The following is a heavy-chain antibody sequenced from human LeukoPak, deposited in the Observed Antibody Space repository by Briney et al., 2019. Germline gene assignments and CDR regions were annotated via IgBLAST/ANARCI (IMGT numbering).Heavy chain of an antibody. CDR2: IFANGDIT. CDR1: GFTFSTYP. V-gene: IGHV3-64D*09. CDR3: VKSPSDSLDV. J-gene: IGHJ6*02. D-gene: IGHD4-11*01. Sequence: PGGSLRLCCSASGFTFSTYPMHWVRQAPGKGLEYVSTIFANGDITSYAASVKGRFTTSRDNSKNTLYLQMSSLRPEDTAVYYCVKSPSDSLDVWGQGATVTVSS.